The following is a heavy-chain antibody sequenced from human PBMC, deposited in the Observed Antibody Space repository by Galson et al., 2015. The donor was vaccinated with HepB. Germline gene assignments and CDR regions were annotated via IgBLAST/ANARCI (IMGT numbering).Heavy chain of an antibody. CDR2: ISGYDGSA. CDR3: ARDSRLELQLNNYYSYGMDV. J-gene: IGHJ6*02. V-gene: IGHV1-18*01. CDR1: GYTFSNYG. D-gene: IGHD1-7*01. Sequence: SVKVSCKASGYTFSNYGLSWVRQAPGQGLEWMGWISGYDGSANYAPKFQGRVTMTTQTSTGTAFMEMRSLRSDDTAVYYCARDSRLELQLNNYYSYGMDVWRQGAAVVVS.